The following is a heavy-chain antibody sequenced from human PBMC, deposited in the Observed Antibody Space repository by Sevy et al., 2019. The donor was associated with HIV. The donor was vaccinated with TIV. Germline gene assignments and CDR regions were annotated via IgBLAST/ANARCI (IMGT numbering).Heavy chain of an antibody. V-gene: IGHV1-2*06. CDR3: ARAPTDFWTGGMAV. J-gene: IGHJ6*02. D-gene: IGHD3-3*01. CDR2: INPISGGP. Sequence: ASVKVSCKASGYAFTGYYIHWVRQAPGQGLEWMGRINPISGGPDDSQKFQGRFTMTRETSISTAYMDVSRLTSDDPAVYYCARAPTDFWTGGMAVWGQGTVVTVSS. CDR1: GYAFTGYY.